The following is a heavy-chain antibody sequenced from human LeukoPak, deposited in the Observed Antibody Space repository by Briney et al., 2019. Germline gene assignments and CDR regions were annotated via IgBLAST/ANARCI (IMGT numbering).Heavy chain of an antibody. Sequence: GGSLRLSCAASGFTFSSYGMHWLRQAPGKGLEWVAFIRYDGSNKYYADSVKGRFTISRGNSKNTLYLQMNSLRAEDTAVYYCAKGRFGYSSSWPIFDYWGQGTLVTVSS. D-gene: IGHD6-13*01. J-gene: IGHJ4*02. V-gene: IGHV3-30*02. CDR3: AKGRFGYSSSWPIFDY. CDR2: IRYDGSNK. CDR1: GFTFSSYG.